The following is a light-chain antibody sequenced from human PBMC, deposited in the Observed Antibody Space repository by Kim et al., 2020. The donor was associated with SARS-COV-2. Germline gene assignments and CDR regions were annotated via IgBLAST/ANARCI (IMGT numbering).Light chain of an antibody. V-gene: IGLV6-57*03. J-gene: IGLJ2*01. Sequence: GKTVTISSTRSSGSIASNSVQWYQQRPGSAPTTVIYEDNQRPSGVPDRFSGSIDSSSNSASLTISGLKTEDEADYYCQSYDSSNVVFGGGTQLTVL. CDR3: QSYDSSNVV. CDR1: SGSIASNS. CDR2: EDN.